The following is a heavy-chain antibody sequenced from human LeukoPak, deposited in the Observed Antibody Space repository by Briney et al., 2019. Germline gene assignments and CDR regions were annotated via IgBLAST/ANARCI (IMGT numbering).Heavy chain of an antibody. D-gene: IGHD5-18*01. Sequence: GGSLRLSCAASAFSFGSYAMIWVRQAPGKGLEWVSVIYPSSDEIRYADSVKGRFTISRDNSKNTLYLQMNSLRAEDTAVYYCATGSLKRGYSYGPHFDYWGQGTLVTVSS. CDR3: ATGSLKRGYSYGPHFDY. J-gene: IGHJ4*02. CDR2: IYPSSDEI. CDR1: AFSFGSYA. V-gene: IGHV3-23*01.